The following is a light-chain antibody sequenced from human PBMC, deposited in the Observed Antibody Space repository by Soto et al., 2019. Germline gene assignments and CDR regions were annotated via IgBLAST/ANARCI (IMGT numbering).Light chain of an antibody. V-gene: IGKV3-15*01. Sequence: EIVMTQSPATLSVSPGERATLSCRASQSVSSNLAWYQQKPGQAPMLLIYGASTRGTGIPARFSGSGSGTEFTLTISSLQSEDFAVYYCQQYNNWPSLTFGGGTKVEIK. CDR2: GAS. CDR1: QSVSSN. J-gene: IGKJ4*01. CDR3: QQYNNWPSLT.